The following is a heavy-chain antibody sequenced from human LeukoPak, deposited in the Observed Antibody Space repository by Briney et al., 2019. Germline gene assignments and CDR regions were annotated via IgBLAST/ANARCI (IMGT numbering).Heavy chain of an antibody. J-gene: IGHJ4*01. Sequence: PGGSLRLSCAASGFTFSSYAMSWVRQAPGKGLEWVSAISGSGGSRYYADSVNGRFTISRDNSNNTLYLQMNSLRAEDTAVYYCAKDPHILTGSYYFDYWGHGALVTVSS. CDR1: GFTFSSYA. CDR3: AKDPHILTGSYYFDY. CDR2: ISGSGGSR. D-gene: IGHD3-9*01. V-gene: IGHV3-23*01.